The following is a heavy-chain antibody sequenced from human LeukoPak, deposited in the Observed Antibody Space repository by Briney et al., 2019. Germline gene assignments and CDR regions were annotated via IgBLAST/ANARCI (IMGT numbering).Heavy chain of an antibody. D-gene: IGHD1-26*01. J-gene: IGHJ3*02. Sequence: PRGSLRLSCAASGFTFSSYAMHWVRQAPGKGLEWAAVISSDGNTQYYADSVEGRFTISRDNSNNTLYLQMNSLRADDTAIYYCARRRIVGSIDDAFDIWGQGTMVTLSS. V-gene: IGHV3-30-3*01. CDR3: ARRRIVGSIDDAFDI. CDR1: GFTFSSYA. CDR2: ISSDGNTQ.